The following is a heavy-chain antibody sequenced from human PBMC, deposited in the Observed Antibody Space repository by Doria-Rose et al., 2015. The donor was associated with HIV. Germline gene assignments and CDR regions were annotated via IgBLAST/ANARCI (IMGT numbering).Heavy chain of an antibody. V-gene: IGHV3-49*04. CDR1: GFTFADSA. Sequence: LVESGGGLVQPGRSLRLSCRVFGFTFADSAINWVRQAPGKGLEWLGFIRSKAYGGTTEYAASLKDRFTISRDDSNTIAYLHMNSLKTEDTAVYFCTKSYNNFWSGSYYDYWGQGTLVTVAS. CDR2: IRSKAYGGTT. J-gene: IGHJ4*02. CDR3: TKSYNNFWSGSYYDY. D-gene: IGHD3-3*01.